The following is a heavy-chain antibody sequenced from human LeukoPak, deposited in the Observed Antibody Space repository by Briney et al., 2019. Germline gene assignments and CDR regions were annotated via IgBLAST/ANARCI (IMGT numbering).Heavy chain of an antibody. CDR3: AREGDYDGEIDY. CDR1: GGTFSSYA. D-gene: IGHD4-17*01. J-gene: IGHJ4*02. V-gene: IGHV1-69*04. CDR2: IIPILGIA. Sequence: SVKVSCKASGGTFSSYAISWVRQAPGQGLEWMGRIIPILGIANYAQKFQGRVTITADKSTSTAYMELSSLRSEDTVVYCCAREGDYDGEIDYWGQGTLVTVSS.